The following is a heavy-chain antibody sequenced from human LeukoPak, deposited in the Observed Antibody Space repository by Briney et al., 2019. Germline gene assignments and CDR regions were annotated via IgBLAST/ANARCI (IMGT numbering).Heavy chain of an antibody. D-gene: IGHD3-22*01. CDR3: ARYNYNSLFDY. CDR1: GFNFNSYW. J-gene: IGHJ4*02. V-gene: IGHV3-7*04. CDR2: IKQDGSEG. Sequence: PGGSLRLSCAGSGFNFNSYWMSWVRQAPGKGLEWVANIKQDGSEGYYVDSVKGRFTVSRDNAKNSLFLQMNSLRAEDTAVYHCARYNYNSLFDYWGQGTLVTVSS.